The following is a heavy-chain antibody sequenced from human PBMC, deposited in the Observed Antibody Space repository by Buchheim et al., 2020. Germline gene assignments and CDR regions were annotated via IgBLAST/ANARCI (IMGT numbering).Heavy chain of an antibody. V-gene: IGHV3-23*01. Sequence: EVQLLESGGGLVQPGGSLRLSCAASGLTFSTYAMSWVRQAPGKGLECVSAISAGGGNTYYADSVKGRVTISRDNSKNTVYLQMNSLRAEDTAAYYCANRRDYFDYWGQGTL. CDR2: ISAGGGNT. CDR3: ANRRDYFDY. CDR1: GLTFSTYA. J-gene: IGHJ4*02.